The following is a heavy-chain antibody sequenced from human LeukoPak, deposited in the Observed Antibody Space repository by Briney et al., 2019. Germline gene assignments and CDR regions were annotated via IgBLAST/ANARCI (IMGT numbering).Heavy chain of an antibody. V-gene: IGHV3-11*04. Sequence: PGGSLRLSCAASGFKFSDYYMSWIRQAPGKGLEWVSYISSRGKTIYYADSVKGRFTISRDNSKNTLYLQMNSLRAEDTAVYYCAREIFVPPYYYYGMDVWGQGTTVTVSS. D-gene: IGHD3-10*02. CDR2: ISSRGKTI. J-gene: IGHJ6*02. CDR1: GFKFSDYY. CDR3: AREIFVPPYYYYGMDV.